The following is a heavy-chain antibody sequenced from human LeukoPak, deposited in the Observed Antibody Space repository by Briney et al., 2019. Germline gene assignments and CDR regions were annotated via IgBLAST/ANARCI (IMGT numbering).Heavy chain of an antibody. Sequence: ASVKVSCKASGYAFTSYYMHWVRQAPGQGLVWMGIINPSGGSTSYAQKFQGRVTMTRDTSTSTVYMELSSLRSEDTAVYYCARSTVTLIDYWGQGTLVTVSS. V-gene: IGHV1-46*01. CDR1: GYAFTSYY. CDR3: ARSTVTLIDY. J-gene: IGHJ4*02. D-gene: IGHD4-17*01. CDR2: INPSGGST.